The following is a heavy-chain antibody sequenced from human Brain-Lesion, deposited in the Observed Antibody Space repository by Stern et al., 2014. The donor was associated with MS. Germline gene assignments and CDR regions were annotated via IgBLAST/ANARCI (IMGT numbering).Heavy chain of an antibody. CDR3: ATLSPGAGGNYYRHFDY. J-gene: IGHJ4*02. CDR2: FAPEDGET. V-gene: IGHV1-24*01. D-gene: IGHD1-26*01. CDR1: GYPLTELS. Sequence: VQLVESGAEVKKPGASVKVSCKVSGYPLTELSMHWVRPAPRKGLEWMGGFAPEDGETIYAQKFQGRVTMTEDTSTDTAYMELSSLRSEDTAVYYCATLSPGAGGNYYRHFDYWGQGTLVTVSS.